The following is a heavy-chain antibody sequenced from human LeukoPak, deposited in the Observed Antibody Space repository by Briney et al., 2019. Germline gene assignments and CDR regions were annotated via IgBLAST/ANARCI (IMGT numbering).Heavy chain of an antibody. CDR2: IRSNGSNI. CDR3: ARGMNWNDLDY. J-gene: IGHJ4*02. D-gene: IGHD1-1*01. Sequence: PGGSLRLSCAASGFTFSSYEMNWVRQAPGKGLEWVSYIRSNGSNIYYADSVKGRFTISRDNAKNSLYLQMNSLRAEDTAVYYCARGMNWNDLDYWGQGTLVTVSS. V-gene: IGHV3-48*03. CDR1: GFTFSSYE.